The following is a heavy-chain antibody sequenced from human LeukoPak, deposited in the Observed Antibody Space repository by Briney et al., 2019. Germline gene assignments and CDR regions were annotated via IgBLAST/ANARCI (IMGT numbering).Heavy chain of an antibody. CDR2: IYSGGST. CDR3: AKGLSISVAGVDY. D-gene: IGHD6-19*01. J-gene: IGHJ4*02. V-gene: IGHV3-53*01. Sequence: GGSLRLSCAASGFTVSSNYMSWVRQAPGKRLEWVSVIYSGGSTYYADSVKGRFTISRDNSQKALFLHMNSLRAEDTAVYYCAKGLSISVAGVDYWGQGTLVSVSS. CDR1: GFTVSSNY.